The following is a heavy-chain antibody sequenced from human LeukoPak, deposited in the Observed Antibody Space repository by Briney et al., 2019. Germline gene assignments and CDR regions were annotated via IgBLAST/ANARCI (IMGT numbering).Heavy chain of an antibody. CDR3: ARGAVTGTWPGTFDI. Sequence: GGSLRLSCAVSGFAFGSEAMSWVRQSPARGLEWVASISPGGGTTYYADYVKGRFTISRDNSKNSLFVQMNSLRAEDTAVYYCARGAVTGTWPGTFDIWGQGTMVTVSS. V-gene: IGHV3-23*01. D-gene: IGHD6-19*01. J-gene: IGHJ3*02. CDR2: ISPGGGTT. CDR1: GFAFGSEA.